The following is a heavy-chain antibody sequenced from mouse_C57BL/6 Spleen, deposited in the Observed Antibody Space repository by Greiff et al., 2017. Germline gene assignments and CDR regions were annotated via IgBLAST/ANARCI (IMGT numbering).Heavy chain of an antibody. Sequence: EVKLMESGGDLVKPGGSLKLSCAASGFTFSSYGMSWVRQTPDKRLEWVATISSGGSYTYYPDSVKGRFTISRDNAKNTLYLQMSSLKSEDTAMYYCARGGDYYGSSRYAMDYWGQGTSVTVSS. CDR2: ISSGGSYT. CDR1: GFTFSSYG. J-gene: IGHJ4*01. V-gene: IGHV5-6*02. CDR3: ARGGDYYGSSRYAMDY. D-gene: IGHD1-1*01.